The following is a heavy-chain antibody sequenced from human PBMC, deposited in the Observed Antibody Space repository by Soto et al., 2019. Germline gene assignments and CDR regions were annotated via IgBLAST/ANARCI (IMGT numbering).Heavy chain of an antibody. V-gene: IGHV3-74*01. J-gene: IGHJ6*02. CDR2: INSDGSST. CDR3: ARVDSSGWDDYYYYYGMDV. Sequence: GGSLRLSCAASGFTFSSYWMHWVRQAPGKGLVWVSRINSDGSSTSYADSVKGRFTISRDNAKNTLYLQMNSLRAEDTAVYYCARVDSSGWDDYYYYYGMDVWGQGTTVTVSS. CDR1: GFTFSSYW. D-gene: IGHD6-19*01.